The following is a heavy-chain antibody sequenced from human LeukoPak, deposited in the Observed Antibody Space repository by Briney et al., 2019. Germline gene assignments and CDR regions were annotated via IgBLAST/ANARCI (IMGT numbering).Heavy chain of an antibody. Sequence: GGSLRLSCAASGFTFSDYYMSWIRQAPGKGLEWVSYISSSGGTIYYADSVKGRFTISRDNAKNSLYLQMNSLRAEDTAVYYCARDRAYSSSWYDYWGQGTLVSVSS. CDR3: ARDRAYSSSWYDY. D-gene: IGHD6-13*01. CDR1: GFTFSDYY. CDR2: ISSSGGTI. J-gene: IGHJ4*02. V-gene: IGHV3-11*01.